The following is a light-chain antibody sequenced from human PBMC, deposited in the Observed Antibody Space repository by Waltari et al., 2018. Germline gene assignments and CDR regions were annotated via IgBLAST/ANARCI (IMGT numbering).Light chain of an antibody. V-gene: IGKV1-5*03. CDR2: KAS. CDR1: QSISSW. Sequence: DIQMTQSPSTLSASVGDRVTITCRASQSISSWLAWYQQKPGKAPNLLIYKASRLESGVPSRFSGSGSGTEFTLTISSPQPDDFATYYCQQYDSYSGTFGQGTKVDIK. CDR3: QQYDSYSGT. J-gene: IGKJ1*01.